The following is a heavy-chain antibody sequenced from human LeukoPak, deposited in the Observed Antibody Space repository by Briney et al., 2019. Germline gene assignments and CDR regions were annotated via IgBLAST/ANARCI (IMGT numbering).Heavy chain of an antibody. CDR2: ISSEGSSI. D-gene: IGHD4-23*01. Sequence: GGSLRLSCAASGFTFSSYWMHWVRQAPGKGLVWVSRISSEGSSISYADSVKGRFTISRDNAKNSLYLQMNSLRVEDTALYYCARVRSVGGNPHAFNIWGQGTMVTVSS. V-gene: IGHV3-74*01. CDR3: ARVRSVGGNPHAFNI. J-gene: IGHJ3*02. CDR1: GFTFSSYW.